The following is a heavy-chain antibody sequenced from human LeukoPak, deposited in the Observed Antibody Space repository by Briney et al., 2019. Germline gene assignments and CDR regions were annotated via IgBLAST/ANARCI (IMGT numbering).Heavy chain of an antibody. D-gene: IGHD1-20*01. CDR3: ARHKGGPYNWNDEGPLGAFDI. Sequence: PGGSLRLSCAASGFTFSSYAMTWVRQAPGKGLEWVAVISYDGSNKYYADSVKGRFTISRDNSKNTLYLQMNSLRAEDTAVYYCARHKGGPYNWNDEGPLGAFDIWGQGTMVTVSS. CDR2: ISYDGSNK. CDR1: GFTFSSYA. V-gene: IGHV3-30-3*01. J-gene: IGHJ3*02.